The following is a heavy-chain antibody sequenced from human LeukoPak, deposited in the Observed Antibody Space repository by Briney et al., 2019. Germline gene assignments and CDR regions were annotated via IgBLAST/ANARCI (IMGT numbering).Heavy chain of an antibody. CDR3: ARDRIAARPGDYFDY. J-gene: IGHJ4*02. CDR2: IYYSGST. CDR1: GGSISSSNW. Sequence: SETLSLTCAVSGGSISSSNWWSWVRQPPGKGLEWIGEIYYSGSTNYNPSLKSRVTMSVDTSKNQFSLKLSSVTAADTAVYYCARDRIAARPGDYFDYWGQGTLVTVSS. V-gene: IGHV4-4*02. D-gene: IGHD6-6*01.